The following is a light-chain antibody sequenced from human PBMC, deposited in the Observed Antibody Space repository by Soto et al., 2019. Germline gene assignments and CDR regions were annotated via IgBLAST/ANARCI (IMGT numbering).Light chain of an antibody. CDR3: QQYNSYWT. CDR1: QSISSW. V-gene: IGKV1-5*01. Sequence: DIQMTQSPSTLSASVGDRVTITCRASQSISSWLAWYQQKPGKAPKLLIYDASSLESGVPSRFSGSGYGTEVTLTISSLQPDDFAPYYCQQYNSYWTFGQGTKLEIK. CDR2: DAS. J-gene: IGKJ2*01.